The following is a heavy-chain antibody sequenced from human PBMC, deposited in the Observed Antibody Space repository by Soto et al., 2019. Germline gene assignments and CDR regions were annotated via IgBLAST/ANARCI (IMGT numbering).Heavy chain of an antibody. Sequence: QITLKESGPTLVKPTQTLTLTCTFSGFSLSSTRMAVGWIRQPPGKALEWLALIYWDDDKRYSPFLKSRLTITTDTSKIQLVLTMSNMDPLDTARYYCAHIVVAGLGYYFDYWGQGTLVTVSS. CDR1: GFSLSSTRMA. V-gene: IGHV2-5*02. J-gene: IGHJ4*02. CDR3: AHIVVAGLGYYFDY. CDR2: IYWDDDK. D-gene: IGHD6-19*01.